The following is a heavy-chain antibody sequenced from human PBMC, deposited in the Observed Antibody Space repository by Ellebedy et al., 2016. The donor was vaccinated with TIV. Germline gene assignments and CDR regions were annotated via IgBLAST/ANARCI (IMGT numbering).Heavy chain of an antibody. J-gene: IGHJ4*02. D-gene: IGHD3-22*01. CDR2: INPNSGGT. V-gene: IGHV1-2*02. CDR1: GYTFTGYY. Sequence: AASVKVSCKASGYTFTGYYMHWVRQAPGQGLEWMGWINPNSGGTNYAQKFQGRVTMTRDTSISTAYMELSRRRSDDTAVYYCARGEVDYYDSSGYYQPPFDYWGQGTLVTVSS. CDR3: ARGEVDYYDSSGYYQPPFDY.